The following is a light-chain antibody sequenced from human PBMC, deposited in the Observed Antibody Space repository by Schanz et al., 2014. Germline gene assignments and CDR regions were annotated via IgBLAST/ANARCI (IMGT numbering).Light chain of an antibody. CDR3: KQYGRSPWT. CDR1: QSVSSY. J-gene: IGKJ1*01. Sequence: EIVLTQSPATLSLSPGERATLSCRASQSVSSYLAWYQQKPGQAPRLLIYDASNRATGIPARFSGSGSGTDFTLTISRLEHEDFAVYYCKQYGRSPWTFGQGTKVDIK. V-gene: IGKV3-11*01. CDR2: DAS.